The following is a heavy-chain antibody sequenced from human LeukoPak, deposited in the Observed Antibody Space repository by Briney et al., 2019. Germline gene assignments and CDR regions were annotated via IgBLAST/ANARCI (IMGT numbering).Heavy chain of an antibody. Sequence: SETLSLTCAVYGGSFSGYYWSWIRQPPGKGLEWIGEINHSGSANYNPSLKSRVTISVDTSKNQFSLKLSSVTAADTAVYYCARALYSGNYFDYWGQGTLVTVSS. CDR3: ARALYSGNYFDY. J-gene: IGHJ4*02. V-gene: IGHV4-34*01. D-gene: IGHD1-26*01. CDR1: GGSFSGYY. CDR2: INHSGSA.